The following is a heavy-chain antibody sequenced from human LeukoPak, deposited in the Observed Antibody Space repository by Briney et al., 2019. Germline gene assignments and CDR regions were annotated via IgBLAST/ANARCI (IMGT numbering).Heavy chain of an antibody. J-gene: IGHJ4*02. CDR3: TRDLIVGATGPDY. V-gene: IGHV3-49*04. CDR2: IRSKAYGGTT. D-gene: IGHD1-26*01. CDR1: GFTFGDYA. Sequence: GGSLRLSCTASGFTFGDYAMSWVRQAPGKGLEWVGFIRSKAYGGTTEYAASVKGRFTISRDDSKSIAYLRMNSLKTEDTAVYYCTRDLIVGATGPDYWGQGTLVTVSS.